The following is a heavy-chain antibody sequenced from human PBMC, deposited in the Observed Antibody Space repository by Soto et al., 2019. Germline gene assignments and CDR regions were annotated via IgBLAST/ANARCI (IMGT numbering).Heavy chain of an antibody. CDR1: GYTFTSYA. CDR2: INAGNGNT. CDR3: ARVSTIFGVVIVFDY. Sequence: VASVKVSCKASGYTFTSYAMHWVRQAPGQRLEWMGWINAGNGNTKYSQKFQGRVTITRDTSASTAYMELSSLRSEDTAVYYCARVSTIFGVVIVFDYWGQGTLVTVSS. D-gene: IGHD3-3*01. V-gene: IGHV1-3*01. J-gene: IGHJ4*02.